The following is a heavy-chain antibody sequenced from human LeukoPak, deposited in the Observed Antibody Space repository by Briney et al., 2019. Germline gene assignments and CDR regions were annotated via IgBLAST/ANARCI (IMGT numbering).Heavy chain of an antibody. J-gene: IGHJ4*02. D-gene: IGHD3-22*01. CDR2: IYYSGST. V-gene: IGHV4-39*01. CDR1: GGSISSSSYY. CDR3: ARLTTSGSGPPDY. Sequence: PPETLSLTCTVSGGSISSSSYYWGWIRQPPGKGLEWIGSIYYSGSTYYNPSLKSRVTISVDTSKNQFSLKLSSVTAADTAVYYCARLTTSGSGPPDYWGQGTLVTVSS.